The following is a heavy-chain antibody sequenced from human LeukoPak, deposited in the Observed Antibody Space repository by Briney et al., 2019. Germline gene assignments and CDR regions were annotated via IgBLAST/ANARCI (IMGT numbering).Heavy chain of an antibody. J-gene: IGHJ4*02. CDR3: ARHEEEDEYNAKSFDY. CDR2: KYYRGTI. Sequence: PSETLSLTCTVSGGSISSSNYFWGWIRQTPGMGLEWIGSKYYRGTIYYNLSLQRPLTISVDTSKNPLSLTLGTVTAADTYVYYFARHEEEDEYNAKSFDYWVEATLVT. CDR1: GGSISSSNYF. V-gene: IGHV4-39*01. D-gene: IGHD5-24*01.